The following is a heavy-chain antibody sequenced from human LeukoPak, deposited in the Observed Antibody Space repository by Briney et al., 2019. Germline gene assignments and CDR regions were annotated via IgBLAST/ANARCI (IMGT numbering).Heavy chain of an antibody. Sequence: GGSLRLSCAASGFTFSNYWLHWVRQAPGKGLVWVSRINSDGSSTSYADCVKCRFTITRDNAKNTLYLQMNRLRAEDTAVYYCAGVSSGSYFGYYFYYMGVWGKGTTVTVSS. V-gene: IGHV3-74*01. CDR1: GFTFSNYW. CDR2: INSDGSST. D-gene: IGHD1-26*01. CDR3: AGVSSGSYFGYYFYYMGV. J-gene: IGHJ6*03.